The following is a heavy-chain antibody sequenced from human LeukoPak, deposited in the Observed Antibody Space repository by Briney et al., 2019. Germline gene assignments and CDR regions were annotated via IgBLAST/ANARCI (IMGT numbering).Heavy chain of an antibody. Sequence: GGSLRLSCAASGFTFSTYWMSWVRQAPGKGLEWVASIKQDGSEKYYVDSVKGRFTISRDNAKNSLYLQMNSLRAEDTAVYYCARGHSSSPNWFDPWGQGTLVTVSS. CDR2: IKQDGSEK. D-gene: IGHD6-13*01. V-gene: IGHV3-7*04. J-gene: IGHJ5*02. CDR3: ARGHSSSPNWFDP. CDR1: GFTFSTYW.